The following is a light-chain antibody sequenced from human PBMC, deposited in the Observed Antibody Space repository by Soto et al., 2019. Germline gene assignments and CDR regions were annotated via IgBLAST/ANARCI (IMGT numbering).Light chain of an antibody. Sequence: EVVLTQSPATLSLSPGERATLSCRARQSVSTYLAWYQQKPGQAPRLLIYDASNRATGIPARFSGSGSGTDFTLTISSLEPEDSAVYYCQQRRDWLFGPGTKVDIK. V-gene: IGKV3-11*01. CDR1: QSVSTY. CDR2: DAS. CDR3: QQRRDWL. J-gene: IGKJ3*01.